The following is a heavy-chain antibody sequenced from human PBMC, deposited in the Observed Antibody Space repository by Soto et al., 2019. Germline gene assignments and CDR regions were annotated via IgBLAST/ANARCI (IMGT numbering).Heavy chain of an antibody. V-gene: IGHV5-51*01. CDR3: ARLLSAAGTEGVDWFDP. J-gene: IGHJ5*02. D-gene: IGHD6-13*01. CDR1: GYSFTSYW. CDR2: IYPGDSDT. Sequence: GESLKISCKGSGYSFTSYWIGWVRQMPGKGLEWMGIIYPGDSDTRYSPSFQGQVTISADKSISTAYLQWSSLKASDIAMYYCARLLSAAGTEGVDWFDPWGQGTLVTVSS.